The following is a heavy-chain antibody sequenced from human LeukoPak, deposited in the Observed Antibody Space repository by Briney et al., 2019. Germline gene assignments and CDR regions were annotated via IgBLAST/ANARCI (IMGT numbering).Heavy chain of an antibody. J-gene: IGHJ4*02. CDR1: GFTFSSYA. D-gene: IGHD6-13*01. Sequence: GGSLRLSCAASGFTFSSYAMSWVRQAPGKGLEWVSGISGSGGSSYYANSVKGRFTISRDNSKNTLYLQMNSLRAEDTAVYYCAKTYSWYYFDYWGQGTLVTVSS. V-gene: IGHV3-23*01. CDR3: AKTYSWYYFDY. CDR2: ISGSGGSS.